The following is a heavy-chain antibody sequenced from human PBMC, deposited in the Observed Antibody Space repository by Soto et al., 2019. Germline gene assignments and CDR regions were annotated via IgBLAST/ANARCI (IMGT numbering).Heavy chain of an antibody. CDR3: ASLGYCSGGSHTKLYGMDV. Sequence: QVQLVQSGAEVKKPGSSVKVSCKASGGTFSSYAISWVRQAPGQGLEWMGGIIPIFGTANYAQKFQGRVTITADESTSTAYMELSSLRSEDTAVYYCASLGYCSGGSHTKLYGMDVWGQGTTVTVSS. CDR2: IIPIFGTA. J-gene: IGHJ6*02. CDR1: GGTFSSYA. D-gene: IGHD2-15*01. V-gene: IGHV1-69*01.